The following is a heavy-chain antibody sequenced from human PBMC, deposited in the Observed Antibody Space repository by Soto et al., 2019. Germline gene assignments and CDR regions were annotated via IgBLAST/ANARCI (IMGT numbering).Heavy chain of an antibody. D-gene: IGHD3-10*01. CDR1: GFTFSSYG. CDR3: AKVRADYYYGSGRFDY. Sequence: QVQLVESGGGVVQPGRSLRLSCAASGFTFSSYGMHWVRQAPGKGLEWVALISSDGSNKYYADSVKGRFTISRDNSKSTLYLQMNTLRPEDTAVYYCAKVRADYYYGSGRFDYWGQGTLVTVSS. CDR2: ISSDGSNK. J-gene: IGHJ4*02. V-gene: IGHV3-30*18.